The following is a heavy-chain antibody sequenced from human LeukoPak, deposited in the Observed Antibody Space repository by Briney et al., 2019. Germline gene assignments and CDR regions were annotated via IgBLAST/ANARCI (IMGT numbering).Heavy chain of an antibody. CDR1: GDSFSNYA. CDR3: ATGVRAIPIYY. D-gene: IGHD2-21*01. J-gene: IGHJ4*02. CDR2: IIPILGSA. Sequence: SVKVSCKASGDSFSNYALSWVRQAPGQGLEWMGGIIPILGSATYAQKFQGRVTIATDESTNTAYMELSSLRSDDTAVFYCATGVRAIPIYYWGQGTLVTVSS. V-gene: IGHV1-69*05.